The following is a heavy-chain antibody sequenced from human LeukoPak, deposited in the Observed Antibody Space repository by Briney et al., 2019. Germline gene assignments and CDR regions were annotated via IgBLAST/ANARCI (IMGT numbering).Heavy chain of an antibody. Sequence: GRSLRLSCAGSGSTFADYAMHWVRQAPGKGLEWVSSISWNSGRVAYADSVKGRFTISRDNAKKSLYLQMKSLRGDDTGFYYCAKVASTYDILTGATDGWGQGILVTVSS. CDR1: GSTFADYA. V-gene: IGHV3-9*01. CDR3: AKVASTYDILTGATDG. CDR2: ISWNSGRV. D-gene: IGHD3-9*01. J-gene: IGHJ4*02.